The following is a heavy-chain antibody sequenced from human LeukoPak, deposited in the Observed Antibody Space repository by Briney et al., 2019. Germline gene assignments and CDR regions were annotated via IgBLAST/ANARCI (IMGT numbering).Heavy chain of an antibody. CDR1: GFTFSSSA. J-gene: IGHJ5*02. CDR3: AKGGLRDGYSYAP. CDR2: ISDTGRLS. V-gene: IGHV3-23*01. D-gene: IGHD5-24*01. Sequence: GGSLRLSCAASGFTFSSSAMSWVRQAPGKGLEWIAAISDTGRLSYCADSVNGRFTISRDNSKNTLSLQMNSLRAADTAAYYCAKGGLRDGYSYAPWGQGTLITVSA.